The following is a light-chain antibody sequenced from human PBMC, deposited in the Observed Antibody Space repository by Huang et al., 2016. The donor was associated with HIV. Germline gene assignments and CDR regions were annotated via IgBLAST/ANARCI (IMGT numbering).Light chain of an antibody. V-gene: IGKV3-15*01. J-gene: IGKJ2*01. CDR3: QQYNNWPYT. Sequence: EIVMTQSPATLSVSPGERATLACKASQSINNDLAWYQQKPGQPPRLLIHGASTRATGIPARFSGSGSGTGFTLTISSLQSEDFAVYHCQQYNNWPYTFGQGTKLEIK. CDR1: QSINND. CDR2: GAS.